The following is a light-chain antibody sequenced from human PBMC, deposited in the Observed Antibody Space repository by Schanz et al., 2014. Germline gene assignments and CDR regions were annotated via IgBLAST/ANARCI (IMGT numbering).Light chain of an antibody. Sequence: EIVLTQSPATLSLSPGERATLSCRASQSVSSSNYLAWYQQKPGQAPRLLIYDASIRATGIPARFSGRGSGTDFTLTISSLEPEDFAVYYCQQRSNWPLTFGGGTKVEIK. J-gene: IGKJ4*01. V-gene: IGKV3-11*01. CDR3: QQRSNWPLT. CDR1: QSVSSSNY. CDR2: DAS.